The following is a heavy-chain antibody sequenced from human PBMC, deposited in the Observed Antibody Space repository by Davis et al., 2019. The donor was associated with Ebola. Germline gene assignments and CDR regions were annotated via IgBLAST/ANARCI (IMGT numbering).Heavy chain of an antibody. D-gene: IGHD3-22*01. CDR1: GFTFSSYW. V-gene: IGHV3-7*01. CDR3: ASLTTYYYDSSGYHQTNYFDY. CDR2: IKQDGSEK. J-gene: IGHJ4*02. Sequence: PGGSLRLSCAASGFTFSSYWMSWVRQAPGKGLEWVANIKQDGSEKYYVDSVKGRFTISRDNAKNSLYLQMNSLRAEDTAVYYCASLTTYYYDSSGYHQTNYFDYWGQGTLVTVSS.